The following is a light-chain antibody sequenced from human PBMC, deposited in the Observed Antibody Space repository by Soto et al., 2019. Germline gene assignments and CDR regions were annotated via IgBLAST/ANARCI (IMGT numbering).Light chain of an antibody. Sequence: QSALTQPASVAGSPGQSITISCTGTSSDVGGYNYISWYQQHPGKAPKLMIYAVTNRPSGVSNRFSGSKSGNTASLTISGLLAVDEADYYCSSYTCSSTLVFGTGTKAPVL. CDR2: AVT. CDR3: SSYTCSSTLV. J-gene: IGLJ1*01. CDR1: SSDVGGYNY. V-gene: IGLV2-14*01.